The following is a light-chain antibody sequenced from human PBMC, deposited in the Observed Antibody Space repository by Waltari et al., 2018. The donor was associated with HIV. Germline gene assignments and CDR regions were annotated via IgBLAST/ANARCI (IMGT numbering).Light chain of an antibody. CDR3: QAWDSSTGV. CDR1: KLGGKY. J-gene: IGLJ2*01. Sequence: SYELTQPLSVYVSPGQTASITCYGKKLGGKYVSGYQQKPGQSPVLGIYQDNKRPSGIPERFSGSNSGNTATLTISGTQTMDGADYYCQAWDSSTGVFGGGTSLTVL. V-gene: IGLV3-1*01. CDR2: QDN.